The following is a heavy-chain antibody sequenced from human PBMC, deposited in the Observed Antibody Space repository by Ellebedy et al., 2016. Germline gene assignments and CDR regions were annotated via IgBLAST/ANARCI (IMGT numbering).Heavy chain of an antibody. CDR3: ARNDRDGVRTSEAFFHP. CDR2: SSTA. V-gene: IGHV1-18*01. D-gene: IGHD4/OR15-4a*01. Sequence: ASVKVSXXASGYTFINHDITWVRQAPGQGLEWMGGSSTANYAQKFQGRVTMTTDTSTSTVYMELRSLRSDDTAMYYCARNDRDGVRTSEAFFHPWGQGTLVTVSS. CDR1: GYTFINHD. J-gene: IGHJ4*02.